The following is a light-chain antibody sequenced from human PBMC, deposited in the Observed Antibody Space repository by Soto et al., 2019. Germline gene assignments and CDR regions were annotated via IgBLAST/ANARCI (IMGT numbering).Light chain of an antibody. Sequence: EIVLTQSPATLSLFPGERATLSCRASQCVSRDLAWYQQKPGQAPRLLIYDVSNRATGIPPRFSGSGSGTDFTLTISSREPEDFAVYYCQQRSNWPSTFGQGTKLEIK. CDR1: QCVSRD. V-gene: IGKV3-11*01. J-gene: IGKJ2*01. CDR3: QQRSNWPST. CDR2: DVS.